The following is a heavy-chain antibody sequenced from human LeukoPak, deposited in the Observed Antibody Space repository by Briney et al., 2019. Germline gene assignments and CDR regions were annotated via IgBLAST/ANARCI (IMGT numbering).Heavy chain of an antibody. CDR3: ARDQPYCSGGSCYYFDY. Sequence: SVKVSCKASGGTFSSYAISWVRQAPGQGLEWMGGIIPIFGTANYAQKFQGRVTITADESTSTAYMELSSLRSEDTAVYYCARDQPYCSGGSCYYFDYWGQGTLVTVSS. J-gene: IGHJ4*02. CDR1: GGTFSSYA. D-gene: IGHD2-15*01. CDR2: IIPIFGTA. V-gene: IGHV1-69*13.